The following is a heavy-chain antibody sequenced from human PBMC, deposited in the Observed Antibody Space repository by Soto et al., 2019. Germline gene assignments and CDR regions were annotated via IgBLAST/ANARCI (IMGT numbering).Heavy chain of an antibody. V-gene: IGHV3-53*01. D-gene: IGHD5-18*01. CDR3: ARAWIPESPGAEYFQH. CDR2: IWTDGTT. Sequence: SLRLPWSPALCTLSSNYISWVPQSPSNRLEWVSVIWTDGTTYYADCVKGRFTIARDNSKNTLYLQMNSLRAEDTAVYYCARAWIPESPGAEYFQHWGQGTLVTVSS. J-gene: IGHJ1*01. CDR1: LCTLSSNY.